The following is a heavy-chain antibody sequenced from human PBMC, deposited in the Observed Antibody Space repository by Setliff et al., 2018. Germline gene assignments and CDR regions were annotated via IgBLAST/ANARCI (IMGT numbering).Heavy chain of an antibody. Sequence: GGSLRLSCAAPELIFRHTWMNWVRQAPGKGLEWVGRIKGQTDGGTTDYAAPVKGRFTISRDDSKNTLDLQMNSLKTEDTAVYNCTRDLDVYVWGSYRYHDYWGQGTLVTVSS. CDR1: ELIFRHTW. CDR3: TRDLDVYVWGSYRYHDY. D-gene: IGHD3-16*02. J-gene: IGHJ4*02. V-gene: IGHV3-15*01. CDR2: IKGQTDGGTT.